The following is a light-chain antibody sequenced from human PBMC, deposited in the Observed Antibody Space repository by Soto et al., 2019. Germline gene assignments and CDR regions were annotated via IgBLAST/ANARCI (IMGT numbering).Light chain of an antibody. CDR3: QHYNTFWT. V-gene: IGKV1-5*01. J-gene: IGKJ1*01. Sequence: DIQMTQSPSTLSASLGDRVTITCRASQTISTWLAWYQQKPGKAPKLLIYDVSSLESGVPSRFSGSASGTESTLTISSLKPDDFATYYCQHYNTFWTFGQGTKVDIK. CDR2: DVS. CDR1: QTISTW.